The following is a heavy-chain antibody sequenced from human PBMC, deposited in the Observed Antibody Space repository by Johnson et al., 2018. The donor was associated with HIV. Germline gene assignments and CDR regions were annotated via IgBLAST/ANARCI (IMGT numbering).Heavy chain of an antibody. CDR1: GFTYDDYP. J-gene: IGHJ3*02. Sequence: VQLVESGGGLVQPGRSLKLSCAASGFTYDDYPMHWVRQAPGKGLEWASAFSGCGGSTYYADSVKGRFTLSRDNSKNTLYLQMNSLRAEDTAVYYCARAGLDAFDIWGKGTMVTVSS. V-gene: IGHV3-23*04. CDR3: ARAGLDAFDI. CDR2: FSGCGGST.